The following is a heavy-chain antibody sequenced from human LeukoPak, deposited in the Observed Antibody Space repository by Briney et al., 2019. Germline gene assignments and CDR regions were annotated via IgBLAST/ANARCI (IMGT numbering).Heavy chain of an antibody. CDR2: IYYSGST. CDR3: ARRRKVPAPRAGAAGDAFDI. J-gene: IGHJ3*02. D-gene: IGHD2-21*02. CDR1: GGSISSSSYY. Sequence: SETLSLTCTVSGGSISSSSYYWGWIRQPPGKGLEWIGSIYYSGSTYYNPPLKSRVTISVDASKSQFSLKLSSVTAADTAVYYCARRRKVPAPRAGAAGDAFDIWGQGTMVTVSS. V-gene: IGHV4-39*07.